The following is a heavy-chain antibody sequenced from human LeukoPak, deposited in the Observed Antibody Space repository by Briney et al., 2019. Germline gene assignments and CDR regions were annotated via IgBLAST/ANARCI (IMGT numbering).Heavy chain of an antibody. CDR2: INHSGST. V-gene: IGHV4-34*01. Sequence: PSETLSLTCAVYGGSFSGYYWSWIRQPPGKGLEWIGEINHSGSTNYNPSLKSRVTISVDTSKNQFSLKLSSVTAADAAVYYCARQASHSSSLTRFDIWGQGTMVTVSS. D-gene: IGHD6-13*01. J-gene: IGHJ3*02. CDR1: GGSFSGYY. CDR3: ARQASHSSSLTRFDI.